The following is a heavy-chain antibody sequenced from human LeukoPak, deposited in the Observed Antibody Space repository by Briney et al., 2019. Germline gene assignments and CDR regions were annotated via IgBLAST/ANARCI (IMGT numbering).Heavy chain of an antibody. D-gene: IGHD5-18*01. V-gene: IGHV3-33*01. CDR2: IWYDGSNK. CDR1: GFTFSSYG. Sequence: PGRSLRLSCAASGFTFSSYGMHWVRQAPGKGLEWVAVIWYDGSNKYYADSVKGRFTISRDNSKNTLYLQMNSLRAEDTAVYYCARDPKLGYGRNFDYWGQGTLVTVSS. J-gene: IGHJ4*02. CDR3: ARDPKLGYGRNFDY.